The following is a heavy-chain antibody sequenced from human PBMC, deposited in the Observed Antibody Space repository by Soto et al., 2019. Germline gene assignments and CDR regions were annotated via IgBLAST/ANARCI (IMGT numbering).Heavy chain of an antibody. CDR1: GFTFSSYD. CDR2: IGTAGDT. D-gene: IGHD3-22*01. CDR3: ARGYCYDSSGYFPAVYYYYGMDV. Sequence: GGSLRLSCAASGFTFSSYDMHWVRQATGKGLEWVSSIGTAGDTYYPGSVKGRFTISRENAKNSLYLQMNSLRAEDTAVYYCARGYCYDSSGYFPAVYYYYGMDVWGQGTTVTVSS. J-gene: IGHJ6*02. V-gene: IGHV3-13*01.